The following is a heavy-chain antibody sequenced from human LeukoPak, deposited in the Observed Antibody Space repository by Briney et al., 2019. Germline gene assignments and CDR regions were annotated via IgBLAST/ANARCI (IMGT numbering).Heavy chain of an antibody. CDR1: GFTFSNYG. Sequence: GGSLRLSCAASGFTFSNYGLHWVRQAPGKGLEWVAFIRYDGSNQYYADSVKGRFTISRDNSENTLYLQMNSLRVDDTAVYYCVKDRGRQLLSLYDAFHIWGQGTMVTASS. J-gene: IGHJ3*02. CDR2: IRYDGSNQ. V-gene: IGHV3-30*02. CDR3: VKDRGRQLLSLYDAFHI. D-gene: IGHD2-2*01.